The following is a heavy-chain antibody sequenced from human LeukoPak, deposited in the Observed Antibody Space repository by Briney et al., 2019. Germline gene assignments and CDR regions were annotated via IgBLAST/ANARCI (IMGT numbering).Heavy chain of an antibody. CDR1: GFTFSSYA. CDR3: AILSWDGRGTFS. Sequence: GGSLRLSCAASGFTFSSYAMSWVRQAPGKGLEWVSAISGSGGSTYYADSVKGRFTISRDNSKNTLYLQMNSLRAEDTAVYYCAILSWDGRGTFSWGQGTLVTVSS. V-gene: IGHV3-23*01. J-gene: IGHJ5*02. CDR2: ISGSGGST. D-gene: IGHD2/OR15-2a*01.